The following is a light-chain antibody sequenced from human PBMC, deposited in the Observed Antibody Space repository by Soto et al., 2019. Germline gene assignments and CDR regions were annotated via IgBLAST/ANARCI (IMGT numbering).Light chain of an antibody. CDR2: QAS. V-gene: IGKV1-5*03. CDR3: QQYSSHST. CDR1: QSTGSY. J-gene: IGKJ1*01. Sequence: DIRMTQSPSTLSASVGDRVTITCRASQSTGSYLAWYQQKPGKAPKLLIYQASSLENGVPSRLSGSGSGTEFSLTISSLKPDDFATYYCQQYSSHSTFGHGTKVDIK.